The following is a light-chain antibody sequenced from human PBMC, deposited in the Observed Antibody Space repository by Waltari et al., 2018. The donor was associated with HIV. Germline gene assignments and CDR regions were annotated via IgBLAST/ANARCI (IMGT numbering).Light chain of an antibody. CDR2: DDS. Sequence: SYVLTQPPSVSVAPGQTARITCGGNNIGSKSVHWYQQKPGQAPVLVCYDDSDRPSGIPGRLSGSNAGNTATLTISRVEAGDEADYYCQVWDSSSDHPVFGGGTKLTVL. V-gene: IGLV3-21*02. CDR3: QVWDSSSDHPV. CDR1: NIGSKS. J-gene: IGLJ2*01.